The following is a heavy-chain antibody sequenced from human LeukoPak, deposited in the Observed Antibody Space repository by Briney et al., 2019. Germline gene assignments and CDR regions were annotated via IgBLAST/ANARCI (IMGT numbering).Heavy chain of an antibody. V-gene: IGHV1-46*01. CDR3: ARATNFYYYYGMDV. CDR1: GYTFTSYY. J-gene: IGHJ6*02. D-gene: IGHD1-26*01. Sequence: ASLKVSCKTSGYTFTSYYIHWVRQAPGQRLEWMGIINPSSGATNYAQKFQGRVTMTRDTSTSTVYMELSSQRSEDTAVYYCARATNFYYYYGMDVWGQGTTVTVSS. CDR2: INPSSGAT.